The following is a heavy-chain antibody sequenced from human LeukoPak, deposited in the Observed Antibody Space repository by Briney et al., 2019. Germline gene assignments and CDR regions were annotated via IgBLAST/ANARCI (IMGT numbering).Heavy chain of an antibody. CDR1: GGSFNGYY. D-gene: IGHD5-18*01. J-gene: IGHJ4*02. CDR3: ARGRGRPIQLWLPYYFDY. V-gene: IGHV4-34*01. Sequence: SETLSLTCAVYGGSFNGYYWSWIRQPPGKGLEWIGEINHSGSTNYNPSLKSRVTISVDTSKNQFSLKLSSVTAADTAVYYCARGRGRPIQLWLPYYFDYWGQGTLVTVSS. CDR2: INHSGST.